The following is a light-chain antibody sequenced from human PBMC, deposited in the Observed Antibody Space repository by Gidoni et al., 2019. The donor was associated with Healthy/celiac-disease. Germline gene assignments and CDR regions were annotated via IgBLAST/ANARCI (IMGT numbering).Light chain of an antibody. V-gene: IGKV3-11*01. J-gene: IGKJ4*01. CDR3: QQRSNWPPGDLT. CDR2: DAS. CDR1: QSVSSY. Sequence: EIVLTQSPATLSLSPGERATLSCRASQSVSSYLAWYQQKPGQAPRLLIYDASNRATGIPARFSGSGSGTDFTLTISSLEPEDFAVYYCQQRSNWPPGDLTFXGXTKVVIK.